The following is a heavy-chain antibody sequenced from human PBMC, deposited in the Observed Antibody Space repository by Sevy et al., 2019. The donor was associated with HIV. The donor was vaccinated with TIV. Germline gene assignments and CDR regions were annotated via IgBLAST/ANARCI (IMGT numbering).Heavy chain of an antibody. CDR3: ARERRSSGIDY. Sequence: GGSLRLSCTASGFAFSTYGMHWVRQAPGKGLEWVAIIWYEGFNKDYAEPVKGRFTISRDNSKNTLYLQMNSLRVDDTAVYYCARERRSSGIDYWGQGTLVTVSS. D-gene: IGHD3-10*01. V-gene: IGHV3-33*01. CDR1: GFAFSTYG. J-gene: IGHJ4*01. CDR2: IWYEGFNK.